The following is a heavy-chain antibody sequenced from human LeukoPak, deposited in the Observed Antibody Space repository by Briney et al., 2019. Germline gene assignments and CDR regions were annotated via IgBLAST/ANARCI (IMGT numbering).Heavy chain of an antibody. CDR3: AREHIAAKAADP. D-gene: IGHD6-13*01. J-gene: IGHJ5*02. CDR1: GYSISSGYY. V-gene: IGHV4-38-2*02. Sequence: SETLSLTCTVSGYSISSGYYWGWIRQPPGKGLEWIGSIYHSGSTYYNPSLKSRVTISVDTSKNQFSLKLSSVTAADTAVYYCAREHIAAKAADPWGQGTLVTVSS. CDR2: IYHSGST.